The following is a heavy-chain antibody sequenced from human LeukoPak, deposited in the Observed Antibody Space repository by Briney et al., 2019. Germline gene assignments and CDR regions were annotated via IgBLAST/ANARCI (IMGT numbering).Heavy chain of an antibody. CDR3: ARDSRIPVNNFFVISGLGFDY. V-gene: IGHV1-69*05. Sequence: GSSVKVSCKASGGTFSSYAISWVRQAPGRGLEWMGRIIPIFGTANYAQKFRGRVTITTDKSTSTAYMELSSLRSEDTDVSFCARDSRIPVNNFFVISGLGFDYWGEGAPVTVSS. D-gene: IGHD3-22*01. J-gene: IGHJ4*02. CDR1: GGTFSSYA. CDR2: IIPIFGTA.